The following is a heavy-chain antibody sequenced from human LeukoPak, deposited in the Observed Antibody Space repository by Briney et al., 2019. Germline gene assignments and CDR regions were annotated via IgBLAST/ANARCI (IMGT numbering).Heavy chain of an antibody. CDR3: ARHGEWFTSSFDY. J-gene: IGHJ4*02. D-gene: IGHD3-3*01. CDR1: GGSFSGYY. Sequence: SETLSLTCAVYGGSFSGYYWSWIRQPPGKGLEWIGEINHSGSTYYNLSLKSRVTISVDTSKNQFSLKLSSVTAADTAVYYCARHGEWFTSSFDYWGQGTLVTVSS. CDR2: INHSGST. V-gene: IGHV4-34*01.